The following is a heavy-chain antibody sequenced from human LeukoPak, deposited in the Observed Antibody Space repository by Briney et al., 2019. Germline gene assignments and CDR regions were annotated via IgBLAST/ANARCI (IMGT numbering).Heavy chain of an antibody. J-gene: IGHJ4*02. D-gene: IGHD5-18*01. CDR3: ARQRYSYGSVDY. V-gene: IGHV5-51*01. Sequence: GESLKISCKGSGYSLTSYWISWVRQMPGKGLEWMGIIYPSDSETRYSPAFQGQVTISVDKSISTAYLHWNSLKASDTAMYYCARQRYSYGSVDYWGQGTLVTVSS. CDR1: GYSLTSYW. CDR2: IYPSDSET.